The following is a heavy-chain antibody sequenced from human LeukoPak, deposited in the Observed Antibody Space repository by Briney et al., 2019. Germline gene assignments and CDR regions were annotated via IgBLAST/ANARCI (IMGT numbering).Heavy chain of an antibody. J-gene: IGHJ4*02. CDR1: GFTFNNYG. V-gene: IGHV3-30*02. CDR2: IRYDGSNT. CDR3: AKDAPSYYDILTGQDY. D-gene: IGHD3-9*01. Sequence: GGSLRLSCAASGFTFNNYGMHWVRQAPGKGLEWVAFIRYDGSNTYYADSVKGRFTISRDNSKNTLYLQMNSLRAEDTAVYYCAKDAPSYYDILTGQDYWGQGTLVTVSS.